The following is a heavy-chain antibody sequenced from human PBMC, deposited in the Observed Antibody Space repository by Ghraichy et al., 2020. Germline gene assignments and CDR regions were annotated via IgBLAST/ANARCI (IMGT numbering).Heavy chain of an antibody. D-gene: IGHD3-3*01. J-gene: IGHJ5*02. CDR1: TGSISSYY. V-gene: IGHV4-59*13. CDR3: AGDVGYDFWTSRNWFDP. CDR2: IHYTGKS. Sequence: SETLSLTCTFSTGSISSYYWTWLRQSPGKGLEWIGNIHYTGKSNYHPALKSRVTMSIDTSRNQFSLWLQSVTAADTAMYYCAGDVGYDFWTSRNWFDPWGQGTLVTVSS.